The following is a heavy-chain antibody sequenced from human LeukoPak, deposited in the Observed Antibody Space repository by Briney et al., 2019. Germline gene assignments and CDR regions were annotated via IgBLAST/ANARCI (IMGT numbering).Heavy chain of an antibody. CDR2: IYYSGST. V-gene: IGHV4-30-4*08. Sequence: PSETLSLTCTVSGGSISSGDYYWSWIRQPPGKGLEWIGYIYYSGSTYYNPSLKSRVTISVDTSKNQFSLKLSSVTAADTAVYYCASWGMAARLVGVGVDYWGQGTLVTVSS. CDR1: GGSISSGDYY. J-gene: IGHJ4*02. D-gene: IGHD6-6*01. CDR3: ASWGMAARLVGVGVDY.